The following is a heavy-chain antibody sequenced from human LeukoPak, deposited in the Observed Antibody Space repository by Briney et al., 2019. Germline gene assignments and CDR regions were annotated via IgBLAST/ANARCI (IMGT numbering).Heavy chain of an antibody. D-gene: IGHD6-13*01. CDR3: ARVSGGSKLVRWNWFDP. J-gene: IGHJ5*02. Sequence: GGSLRLSCAASGFTFSSYWMSWVRQAPGKGLEWVANIKQDGSEKYYVDSVKGRFTISRDNAKNSLYLQMNSLRAEHTAVYYCARVSGGSKLVRWNWFDPWGQGTLVTVSS. CDR1: GFTFSSYW. CDR2: IKQDGSEK. V-gene: IGHV3-7*03.